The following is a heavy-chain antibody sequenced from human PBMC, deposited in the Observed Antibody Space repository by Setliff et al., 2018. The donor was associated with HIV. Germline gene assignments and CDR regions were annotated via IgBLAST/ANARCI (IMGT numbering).Heavy chain of an antibody. CDR1: GYTFTGYY. CDR3: ARDQGYYDSSGYYYVGDAFDI. D-gene: IGHD3-22*01. CDR2: INPISGGT. V-gene: IGHV1-2*02. Sequence: ASVKVSCKASGYTFTGYYMHWVRQAPGQGLEWMGWINPISGGTNYAQKFQGRVTMTRDTSIGTAYMELSRLRSDDTAVYYCARDQGYYDSSGYYYVGDAFDIWGQGTMVTVSS. J-gene: IGHJ3*02.